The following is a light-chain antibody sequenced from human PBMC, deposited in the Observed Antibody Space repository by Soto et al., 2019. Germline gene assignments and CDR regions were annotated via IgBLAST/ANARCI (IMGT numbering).Light chain of an antibody. J-gene: IGLJ1*01. CDR1: RSNIGNNA. CDR3: AAWDDIQNGYV. Sequence: QSVVTQPPSVSEAPRQRVTISCSGSRSNIGNNAVNWYQQFPGKAPKLLIYYDDLVASGVSDRFSGSKSGTSASLAISGLQSEDEADYYCAAWDDIQNGYVFGTGTKLTVL. V-gene: IGLV1-36*01. CDR2: YDD.